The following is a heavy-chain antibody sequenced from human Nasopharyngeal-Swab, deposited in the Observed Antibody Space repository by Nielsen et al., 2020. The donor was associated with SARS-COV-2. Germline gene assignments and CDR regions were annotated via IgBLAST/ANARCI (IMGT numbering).Heavy chain of an antibody. CDR1: GGSISSSSYY. Sequence: SETLSLTCTVSGGSISSSSYYWGWIRQPPGKGLEWIGSIYYSGSTYNPSLKSRVTISVDTSKNQFSLKLSSVTAADTAVYYCVGSSWYGDYYYYYGMDVWGQGTTVTVSS. CDR3: VGSSWYGDYYYYYGMDV. CDR2: IYYSGST. J-gene: IGHJ6*02. D-gene: IGHD6-13*01. V-gene: IGHV4-39*07.